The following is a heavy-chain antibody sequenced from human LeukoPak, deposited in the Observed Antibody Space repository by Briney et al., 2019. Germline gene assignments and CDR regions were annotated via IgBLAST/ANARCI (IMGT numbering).Heavy chain of an antibody. CDR1: GFTFSSYA. Sequence: GGSLRLSCAASGFTFSSYAMSWVRQAPGKGLEWVSAISGSGGSTYYADSVKGRFTISRDNSRNTLYLQMNSLRAEDTAVYYCAKVRGDPYGYFDYWGQGTLVTVSS. J-gene: IGHJ4*02. CDR3: AKVRGDPYGYFDY. V-gene: IGHV3-23*01. D-gene: IGHD4-17*01. CDR2: ISGSGGST.